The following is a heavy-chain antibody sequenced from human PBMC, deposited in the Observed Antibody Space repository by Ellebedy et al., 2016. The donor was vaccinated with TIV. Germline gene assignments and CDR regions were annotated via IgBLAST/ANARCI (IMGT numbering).Heavy chain of an antibody. D-gene: IGHD1-7*01. Sequence: GESLKISCAASGLTFSSSAMIWVRQTPGKGLEWVSDISASGDNIHYADSVKGRFTISRDNSKNALFLQMNSLRAEDTAIYYCVKDINWYSGYWGQGTLVTVSS. CDR2: ISASGDNI. J-gene: IGHJ4*02. V-gene: IGHV3-23*01. CDR1: GLTFSSSA. CDR3: VKDINWYSGY.